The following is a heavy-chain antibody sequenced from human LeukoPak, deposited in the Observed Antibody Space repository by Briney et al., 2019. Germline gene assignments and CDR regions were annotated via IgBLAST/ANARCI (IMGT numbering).Heavy chain of an antibody. D-gene: IGHD1-20*01. V-gene: IGHV1-18*01. J-gene: IGHJ4*02. Sequence: ASLKVSCRPSGYTFTSYGISCVRQAPGQGLEWMGWISTCNGNTNYAQKLQGRVTMTTDTSTSTAYMELRSLRSDDTAVYYCARQDEYNLNEVYYFDYWGQGILVTVSS. CDR2: ISTCNGNT. CDR1: GYTFTSYG. CDR3: ARQDEYNLNEVYYFDY.